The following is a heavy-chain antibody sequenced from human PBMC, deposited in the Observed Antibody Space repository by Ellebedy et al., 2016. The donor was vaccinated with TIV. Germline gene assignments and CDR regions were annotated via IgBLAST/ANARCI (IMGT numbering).Heavy chain of an antibody. CDR2: INPSGGST. D-gene: IGHD6-19*01. J-gene: IGHJ4*02. V-gene: IGHV1-46*01. CDR3: ARDDAVAGVDY. Sequence: ASVKVSCKASGYTFTNYYIHWVRQAPGQGLEWMGIINPSGGSTSYAQRIKGRVNMTRDTSTSTAYMELSSLRSEDTAVYYCARDDAVAGVDYWGQGTLVAVSS. CDR1: GYTFTNYY.